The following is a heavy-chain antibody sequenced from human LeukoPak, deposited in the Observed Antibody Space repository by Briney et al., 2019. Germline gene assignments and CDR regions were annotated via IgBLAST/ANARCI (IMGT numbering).Heavy chain of an antibody. J-gene: IGHJ6*02. V-gene: IGHV3-23*01. Sequence: GGSLRLSCAASGFTFSSYAMSWVRQAPGKGLEWVSAISGSGGSTYYADSVKGRFTISRDNSKNTLYLQMSSLRAEDTAVYYCAKDLFHCSGGSCRYYYYYGMDVWGQGTTVTVSS. CDR2: ISGSGGST. D-gene: IGHD2-15*01. CDR3: AKDLFHCSGGSCRYYYYYGMDV. CDR1: GFTFSSYA.